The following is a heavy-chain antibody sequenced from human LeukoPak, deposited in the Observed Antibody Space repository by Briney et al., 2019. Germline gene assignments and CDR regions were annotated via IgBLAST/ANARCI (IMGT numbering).Heavy chain of an antibody. V-gene: IGHV1-69*04. D-gene: IGHD2-2*01. CDR1: GGTFSSYA. CDR2: IIPILGIA. J-gene: IGHJ6*03. Sequence: GASVKVSCKASGGTFSSYAISWVRQAPGQGLEWMGRIIPILGIANYAQKFQGRVTITADKSTSTAYMELSSLRSDDTAVYYCARDISVSAWFRDCRQGWVEYQLPHSSGRNMDVWGKGTTVTVSS. CDR3: ARDISVSAWFRDCRQGWVEYQLPHSSGRNMDV.